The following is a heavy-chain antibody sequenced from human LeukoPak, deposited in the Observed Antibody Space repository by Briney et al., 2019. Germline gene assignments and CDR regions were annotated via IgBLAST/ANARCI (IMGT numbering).Heavy chain of an antibody. CDR2: VRGMGST. Sequence: GGSLRLSCTASGFIFSNYAMSWVRQAPGKGPEWVSGVRGMGSTFYSDSVKGRFTISRDNPKNTVYLQMNSLRADDTAVYYCAKEEAEVGVLNLHSWSQGTLVTVSS. CDR3: AKEEAEVGVLNLHS. D-gene: IGHD2-15*01. CDR1: GFIFSNYA. V-gene: IGHV3-23*01. J-gene: IGHJ4*02.